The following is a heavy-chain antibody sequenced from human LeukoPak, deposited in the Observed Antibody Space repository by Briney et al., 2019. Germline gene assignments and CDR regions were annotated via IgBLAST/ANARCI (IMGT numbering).Heavy chain of an antibody. Sequence: GGSLRLSCAASGFNFSNYAMSWVRQAPGKGLEWLAAISGSGGIKYYADSVQGRFTISRDHFKNTLYLQMNSLRAEDTAVYYCAKSLASVVVTANDYWGQGTLVTVSS. CDR1: GFNFSNYA. V-gene: IGHV3-23*01. CDR2: ISGSGGIK. CDR3: AKSLASVVVTANDY. D-gene: IGHD2-21*02. J-gene: IGHJ4*02.